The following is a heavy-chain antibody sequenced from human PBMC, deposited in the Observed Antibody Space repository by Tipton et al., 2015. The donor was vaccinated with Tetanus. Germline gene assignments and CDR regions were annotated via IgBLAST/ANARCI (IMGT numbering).Heavy chain of an antibody. J-gene: IGHJ4*02. Sequence: SGFTFSTYGMHWVRQAPGKGLEWVAVIWYDGSNKYYADSVKGRFTISRDNSKNTLYLQMNSLRAEDTAVYYCARSGSGWEFDYWGQGTLVTVSS. CDR2: IWYDGSNK. CDR1: GFTFSTYG. CDR3: ARSGSGWEFDY. D-gene: IGHD6-19*01. V-gene: IGHV3-33*01.